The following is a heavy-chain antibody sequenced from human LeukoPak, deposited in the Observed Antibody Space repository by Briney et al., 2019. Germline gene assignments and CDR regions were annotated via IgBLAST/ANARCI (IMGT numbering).Heavy chain of an antibody. Sequence: GGSLRLSCATSGFTLSSYSMNWVRQAPGKGLEWVSYISSGSTTIYYADSVKGRFTISRDNAKNSLYLQMNSLRAEDTAVYYCARDMELGLVRVYYSDYWGQGTLVTVSS. D-gene: IGHD6-19*01. J-gene: IGHJ4*02. CDR2: ISSGSTTI. CDR3: ARDMELGLVRVYYSDY. V-gene: IGHV3-48*01. CDR1: GFTLSSYS.